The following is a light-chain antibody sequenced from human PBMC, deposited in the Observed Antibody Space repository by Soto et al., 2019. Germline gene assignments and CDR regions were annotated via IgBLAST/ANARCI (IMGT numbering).Light chain of an antibody. CDR1: SSNIGAGYD. CDR2: GNT. V-gene: IGLV1-40*01. Sequence: QSVLTQPPSVSGAPGQRVTISCTGSSSNIGAGYDVHWYQQLPGTAPKLLIYGNTNRPSGVPDRFSGSKSGTSASLAITGLQAEDESDYYCQSHDSSLSDYVVFGGGTKLTVL. CDR3: QSHDSSLSDYVV. J-gene: IGLJ2*01.